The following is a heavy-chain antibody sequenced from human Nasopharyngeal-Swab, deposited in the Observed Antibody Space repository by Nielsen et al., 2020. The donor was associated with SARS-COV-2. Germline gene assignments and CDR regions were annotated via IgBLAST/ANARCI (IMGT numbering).Heavy chain of an antibody. V-gene: IGHV3-33*01. D-gene: IGHD4/OR15-4a*01. Sequence: GESLKISCAASGFTFSSYGMHWVRQAPGKGLEWVAVIWYDGSNKYYADSVKGRFTISRDNSKNTLYLQMNSLRAEDTAVYYCARGTISMDVWSQGTTVTVSS. CDR3: ARGTISMDV. CDR1: GFTFSSYG. J-gene: IGHJ6*02. CDR2: IWYDGSNK.